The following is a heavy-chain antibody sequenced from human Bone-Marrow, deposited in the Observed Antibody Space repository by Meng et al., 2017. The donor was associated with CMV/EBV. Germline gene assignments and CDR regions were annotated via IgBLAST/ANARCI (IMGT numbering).Heavy chain of an antibody. D-gene: IGHD4-23*01. CDR2: MNPNSGNT. CDR1: GYTFTSYD. V-gene: IGHV1-8*01. Sequence: ASVKVSCKASGYTFTSYDINWVRQATGQGLKWMGWMNPNSGNTGYAQKFQGRVTMTRNTSISTAYMELSSLRSEDTAVYYCARGRWKLRFWFDPWGQGTLVTVSS. CDR3: ARGRWKLRFWFDP. J-gene: IGHJ5*02.